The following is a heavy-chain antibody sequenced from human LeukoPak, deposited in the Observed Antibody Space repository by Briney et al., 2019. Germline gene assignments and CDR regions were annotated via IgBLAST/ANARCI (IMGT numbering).Heavy chain of an antibody. V-gene: IGHV4-39*07. D-gene: IGHD2-2*01. CDR3: ARASPALNCSSTSCYDAYYYYYYYMDV. CDR2: IYYSGST. J-gene: IGHJ6*03. Sequence: SETLSLTCTVSGGSISSSSYYWGWIRQPPGKGLEWIGSIYYSGSTNYNPSLKSRVTISVDTSKNQFSLKLSSVTAADTAVYYCARASPALNCSSTSCYDAYYYYYYYMDVWGKGTTVTISS. CDR1: GGSISSSSYY.